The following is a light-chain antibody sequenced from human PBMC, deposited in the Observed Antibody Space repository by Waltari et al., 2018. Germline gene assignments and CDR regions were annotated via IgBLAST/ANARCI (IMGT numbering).Light chain of an antibody. J-gene: IGLJ3*02. CDR3: GSWDDSLSSSWI. CDR2: ENN. Sequence: QSVLTQPPSVSASPGPIVTISCSGGPSNLGNNYRSWYLQLPRTAPKLLIYENNKRPSAIPDRFSGSKSGTSATLVITGVQAGDEADYYCGSWDDSLSSSWIFGGGTKLTVL. V-gene: IGLV1-51*01. CDR1: PSNLGNNY.